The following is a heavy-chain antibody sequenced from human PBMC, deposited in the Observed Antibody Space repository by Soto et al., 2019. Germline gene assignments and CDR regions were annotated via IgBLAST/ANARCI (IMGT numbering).Heavy chain of an antibody. CDR2: IYYSGST. D-gene: IGHD3-22*01. J-gene: IGHJ4*02. CDR3: ARDFSSGYFDY. CDR1: GGSISSGGYY. Sequence: QVQLQESGPGLVKPSQTLSLTCTVSGGSISSGGYYWSWIRQHPGKGLEWIGYIYYSGSTYYNPSLKSXXTXSXXTSKNQFSLKLSSVTAADSAVYYCARDFSSGYFDYWGQGTLVTVSS. V-gene: IGHV4-31*03.